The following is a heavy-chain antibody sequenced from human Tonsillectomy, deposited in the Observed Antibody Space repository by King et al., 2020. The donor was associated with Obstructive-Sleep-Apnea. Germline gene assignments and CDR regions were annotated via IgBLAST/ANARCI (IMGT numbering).Heavy chain of an antibody. CDR1: GFTFSSYS. J-gene: IGHJ5*02. V-gene: IGHV3-48*04. CDR3: ARDSSGYYP. Sequence: VQLVESGGGLVQPGGSLRLSCAASGFTFSSYSMNWVRQAPGKGLEWVSYITSSSSTIYYADSVKGRFTISRDNAKNSLYLQMNSLRVEDTAEDYCARDSSGYYPWGQGTLVTVSS. CDR2: ITSSSSTI. D-gene: IGHD3-22*01.